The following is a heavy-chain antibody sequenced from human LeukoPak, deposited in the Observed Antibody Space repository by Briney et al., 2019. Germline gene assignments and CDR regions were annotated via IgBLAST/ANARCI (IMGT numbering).Heavy chain of an antibody. CDR1: GFTVSSNY. V-gene: IGHV3-53*01. D-gene: IGHD6-19*01. CDR3: ARGGTSGWGTSNYYGMDV. CDR2: AYSGGNS. J-gene: IGHJ6*02. Sequence: AGGSLRLSCAASGFTVSSNYMSWVRQAPGQGLEWVSSAYSGGNSFYGDSVKGRFTNFRDNSKNTLFLQMNSLRVEDTGIYFCARGGTSGWGTSNYYGMDVWGLGTSVIVSS.